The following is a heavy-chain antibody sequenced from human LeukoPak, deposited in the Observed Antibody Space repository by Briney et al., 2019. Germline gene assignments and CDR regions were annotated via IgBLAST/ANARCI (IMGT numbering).Heavy chain of an antibody. Sequence: GGSLRLSCAASGFTFSSYAMHWVRQAPGKGLEWVAVISYDGSNKYYADSVKGRFTISRANSKNTLYLQMNSLRAEDTAVYYCAREHDYGDSYFDYWGQGTLVTVSS. V-gene: IGHV3-30*04. D-gene: IGHD4-17*01. CDR1: GFTFSSYA. CDR3: AREHDYGDSYFDY. CDR2: ISYDGSNK. J-gene: IGHJ4*02.